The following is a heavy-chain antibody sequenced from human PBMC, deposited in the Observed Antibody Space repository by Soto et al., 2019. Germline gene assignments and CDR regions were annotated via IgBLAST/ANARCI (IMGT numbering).Heavy chain of an antibody. CDR1: GGTFSSHA. CDR3: ARDVPLNYYDGTFSYYAMDV. J-gene: IGHJ6*02. V-gene: IGHV1-69*01. D-gene: IGHD3-16*01. CDR2: IIPFFKAT. Sequence: QVQLVQSGAEVKKPGSSVKVSCKVSGGTFSSHAISWVRQAPGQGLEWMGGIIPFFKATSFAQKFQGRVTITADDSTSTAYMDLYSLGSEDTAVYYCARDVPLNYYDGTFSYYAMDVWSQGTTVTVSS.